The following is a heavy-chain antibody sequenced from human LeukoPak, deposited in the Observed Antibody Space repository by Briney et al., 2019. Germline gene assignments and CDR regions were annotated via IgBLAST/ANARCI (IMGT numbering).Heavy chain of an antibody. CDR1: GFTFSSYW. CDR3: ARDWGGIAAAVFDY. V-gene: IGHV3-7*01. Sequence: GGSLRLSCAASGFTFSSYWMSWVRQAPGKGLEWVANIKQDGSEKYYVDSVKGRFTISRDNAKNSLYLQMNSLRAEDTAVYYCARDWGGIAAAVFDYWGQGTLVTVSS. D-gene: IGHD6-13*01. CDR2: IKQDGSEK. J-gene: IGHJ4*02.